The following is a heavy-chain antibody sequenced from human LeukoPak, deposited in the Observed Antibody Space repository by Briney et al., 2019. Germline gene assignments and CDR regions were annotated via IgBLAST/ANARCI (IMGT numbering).Heavy chain of an antibody. Sequence: ASVKVSCKASGYTVTGHYLHWVRQAAGQGLEWMGWINPNSGGTNYAQKFQGRVTMTRDTSINTAYMELNSLTSDDTAMYYCAKDAYRGFSSSYNMDSWGQGTLVTVSS. V-gene: IGHV1-2*02. CDR1: GYTVTGHY. D-gene: IGHD5-18*01. CDR3: AKDAYRGFSSSYNMDS. J-gene: IGHJ4*02. CDR2: INPNSGGT.